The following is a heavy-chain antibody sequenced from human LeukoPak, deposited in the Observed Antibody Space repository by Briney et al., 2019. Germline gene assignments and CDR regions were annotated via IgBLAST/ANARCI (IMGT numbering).Heavy chain of an antibody. J-gene: IGHJ4*02. D-gene: IGHD3-16*01. Sequence: ASVKVSCKTSGYTFTSYGINWVRQAPGQGLEWMGWISTYSGDTNSAQKLQARVTMTRDTSTGTAYMELRSLRSDDTAAYYCARDPGGRRSQAGHFDYWGQGTLVTVSS. V-gene: IGHV1-18*04. CDR1: GYTFTSYG. CDR2: ISTYSGDT. CDR3: ARDPGGRRSQAGHFDY.